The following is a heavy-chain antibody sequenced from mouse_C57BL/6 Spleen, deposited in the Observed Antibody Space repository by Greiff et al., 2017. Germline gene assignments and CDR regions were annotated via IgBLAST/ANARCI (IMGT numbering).Heavy chain of an antibody. J-gene: IGHJ4*01. CDR1: GYTFTSYW. CDR3: ARLGYYGSEDYAMDY. V-gene: IGHV1-64*01. Sequence: QVQLQQSGAELVKPGASVTLSCKASGYTFTSYWMHWVKQRPGQGLEWIGMIHPNRGRTNYNEKLKSKATLTVDKSSSTAYMQLSSLTSEDSAVYYCARLGYYGSEDYAMDYWGQGTSVTVSS. CDR2: IHPNRGRT. D-gene: IGHD1-1*01.